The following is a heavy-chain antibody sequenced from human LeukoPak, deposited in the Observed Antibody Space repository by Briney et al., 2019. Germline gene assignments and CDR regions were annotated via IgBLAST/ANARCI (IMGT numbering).Heavy chain of an antibody. CDR1: GVTVTNAW. D-gene: IGHD2/OR15-2a*01. J-gene: IGHJ6*03. V-gene: IGHV3-15*01. CDR2: HKRKTAGGTT. Sequence: GGSLRLSCAASGVTVTNAWMSWVRQAPGKGLQWVGRHKRKTAGGTTDYAAPVQGRFTISTDDSKNTLYLQMNSLSTEDTGIYYCATGTEESAGLRPYFFYMDVWGTGTTVTVSS. CDR3: ATGTEESAGLRPYFFYMDV.